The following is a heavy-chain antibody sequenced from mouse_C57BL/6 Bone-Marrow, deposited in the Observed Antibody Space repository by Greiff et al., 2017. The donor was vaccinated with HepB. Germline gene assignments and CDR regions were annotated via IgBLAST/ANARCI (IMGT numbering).Heavy chain of an antibody. CDR2: ISYDGSN. J-gene: IGHJ4*01. CDR3: ARAPYYYGDAMDY. V-gene: IGHV3-6*01. D-gene: IGHD1-1*01. CDR1: GYSITSGYY. Sequence: EVQRVESGPGLVKPSQSLSLTCSVTGYSITSGYYWNWIRQFPGNKLEWMGYISYDGSNNYNPSLKNRISITRDTSKNQFFLKLNSVTTEDTATYYCARAPYYYGDAMDYWGQGTSVTVSS.